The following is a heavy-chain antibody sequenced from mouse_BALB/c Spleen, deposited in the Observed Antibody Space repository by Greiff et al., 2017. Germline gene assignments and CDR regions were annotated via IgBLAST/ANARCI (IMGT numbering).Heavy chain of an antibody. D-gene: IGHD1-1*01. CDR3: ARRGYGSSWNYFDY. J-gene: IGHJ2*01. CDR2: IYPGDGDT. V-gene: IGHV1-87*01. CDR1: GYTFTSYW. Sequence: VQLQESGAELARPGASVKLSCKASGYTFTSYWMQWVKQRPGQGLEWIGAIYPGDGDTRYTQKFKGKATLTADKSSSTAYMQLSSLASEDSAVYYCARRGYGSSWNYFDYWGQGTTLTVSS.